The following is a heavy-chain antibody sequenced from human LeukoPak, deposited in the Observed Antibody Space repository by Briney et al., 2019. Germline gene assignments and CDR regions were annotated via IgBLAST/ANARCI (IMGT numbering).Heavy chain of an antibody. J-gene: IGHJ4*02. D-gene: IGHD6-6*01. CDR3: ARRDWYRSSMDY. Sequence: GGSLRLSCAASGFTVSTNYMTWVRQAPGKGLEWVSVIYSGGSTYYSDSVKGRFTISRDNSKNTLYLQLNNLRAEDTAVYYCARRDWYRSSMDYWGQGTLVTVTS. CDR2: IYSGGST. V-gene: IGHV3-53*01. CDR1: GFTVSTNY.